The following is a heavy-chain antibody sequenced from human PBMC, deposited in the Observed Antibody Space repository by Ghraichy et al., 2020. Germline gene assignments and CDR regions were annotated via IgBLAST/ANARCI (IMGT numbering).Heavy chain of an antibody. CDR1: GGSISSYY. D-gene: IGHD2-2*01. CDR2: IYYSGST. J-gene: IGHJ4*02. CDR3: ARIYPAAAAHFDY. V-gene: IGHV4-59*08. Sequence: SETLSLTCTVSGGSISSYYWSWIRQPPGKGLEWIGYIYYSGSTNYNPSLKSRVTISVDTSKNQFSLKLSSVTAADTAVYYCARIYPAAAAHFDYWGQGTLVTVSS.